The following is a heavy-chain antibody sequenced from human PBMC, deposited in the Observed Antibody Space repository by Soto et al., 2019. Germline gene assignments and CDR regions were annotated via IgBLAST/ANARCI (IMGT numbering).Heavy chain of an antibody. CDR1: GFTFSSYA. CDR2: ISGSGGST. D-gene: IGHD1-20*01. Sequence: EVQLLESGGGLVQPGGSLRLSCAASGFTFSSYAMSWVRQAPGKGLEWVSAISGSGGSTYYADSVKGRFTISRDNPKNTLYLQMNSLRAEDTAVYYCAKSTARISRPDYWGQGTLVSVSS. J-gene: IGHJ4*02. V-gene: IGHV3-23*01. CDR3: AKSTARISRPDY.